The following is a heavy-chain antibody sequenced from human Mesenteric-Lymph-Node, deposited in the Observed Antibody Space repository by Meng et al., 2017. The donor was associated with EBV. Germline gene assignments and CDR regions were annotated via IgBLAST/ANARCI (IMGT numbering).Heavy chain of an antibody. CDR2: ISYDGSNK. D-gene: IGHD5-18*01. Sequence: QVQLVESGGGVVQPGGSLRCVFSXSGFTFSSYAMHWVRQAPGKGLEWVAVISYDGSNKYYADSVKGRFTISRDNSKNTLYLQMNSLRAEDTAVYYCARDPYSDGYWPDCPGSYWGQGTLVTVSS. J-gene: IGHJ4*02. CDR3: ARDPYSDGYWPDCPGSY. V-gene: IGHV3-30-3*01. CDR1: GFTFSSYA.